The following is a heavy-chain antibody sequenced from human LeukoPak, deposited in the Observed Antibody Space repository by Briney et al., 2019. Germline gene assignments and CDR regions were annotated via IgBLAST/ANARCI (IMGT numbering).Heavy chain of an antibody. Sequence: GGSLRLSCAASGFTFSSYAMSWVRQAPGKGLEWVSAISGSGGSTYYADSVKGRFTISRDNSKNTLYLQMNSLRAEDTAVYYCAKSLLRYFDWLSPSYYYYGMDVWGQGTTVTVSS. CDR1: GFTFSSYA. V-gene: IGHV3-23*01. CDR3: AKSLLRYFDWLSPSYYYYGMDV. CDR2: ISGSGGST. D-gene: IGHD3-9*01. J-gene: IGHJ6*02.